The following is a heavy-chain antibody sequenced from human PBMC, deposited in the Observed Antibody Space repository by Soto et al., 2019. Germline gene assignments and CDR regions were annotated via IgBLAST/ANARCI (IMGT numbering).Heavy chain of an antibody. CDR3: ANPLGRFYSSSSFYYYYGMDV. V-gene: IGHV3-23*01. CDR1: GFTFSSYA. D-gene: IGHD6-6*01. Sequence: GGSLRLSCAASGFTFSSYAMSWVGQAPGKGLEWVSAISGSGGSTYYADSVKGRFTISRDNSKNTLYLQMNSLRAEDTAVYYCANPLGRFYSSSSFYYYYGMDVWGQGTTVTVSS. J-gene: IGHJ6*02. CDR2: ISGSGGST.